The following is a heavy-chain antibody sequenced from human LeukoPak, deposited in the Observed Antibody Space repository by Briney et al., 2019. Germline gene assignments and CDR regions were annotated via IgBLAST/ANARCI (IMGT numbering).Heavy chain of an antibody. CDR3: VRGSASSSWYDRFDF. J-gene: IGHJ4*02. CDR1: GFTFGNHK. Sequence: PGGSLRLSCVASGFTFGNHKMNWVRQAPGKGLEWVSSISSGSQYISYGGSVKGRFTISRDNAKNSLYLLMNSLRAEDSAVYYCVRGSASSSWYDRFDFWGKGTLVIVSS. CDR2: ISSGSQYI. V-gene: IGHV3-21*01. D-gene: IGHD6-13*01.